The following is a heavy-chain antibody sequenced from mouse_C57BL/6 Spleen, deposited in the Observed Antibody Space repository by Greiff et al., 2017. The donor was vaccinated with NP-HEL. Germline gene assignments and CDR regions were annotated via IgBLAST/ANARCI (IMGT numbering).Heavy chain of an antibody. Sequence: EVHLVESGAELVKPGASVKLSCTASGFNITDYYMHWVKQRTEQGLEWIGRIDPEDGETKYAPKFQGKATITADTSSNTAYLQLSSLTSEDTAVYYCARSDYGNYLYAMDYWGQGTSVTVSS. CDR2: IDPEDGET. J-gene: IGHJ4*01. CDR1: GFNITDYY. V-gene: IGHV14-2*01. CDR3: ARSDYGNYLYAMDY. D-gene: IGHD2-1*01.